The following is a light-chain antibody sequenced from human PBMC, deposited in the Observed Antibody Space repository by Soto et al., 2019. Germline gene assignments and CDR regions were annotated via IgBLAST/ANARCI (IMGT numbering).Light chain of an antibody. Sequence: QAVGTQEPSLTVSPGGTVTLTCASSTGPVTGSFYPNWFQQKPGQAPRALIYSINNRHSWTPARFSGSLLGGRAALTLSGVQPEDEAEYFCLLYFGTARVFGGGTKVTVL. J-gene: IGLJ2*01. CDR2: SIN. CDR1: TGPVTGSFY. CDR3: LLYFGTARV. V-gene: IGLV7-43*01.